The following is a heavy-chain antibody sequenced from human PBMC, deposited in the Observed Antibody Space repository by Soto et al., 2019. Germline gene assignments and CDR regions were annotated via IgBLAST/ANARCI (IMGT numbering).Heavy chain of an antibody. D-gene: IGHD6-19*01. CDR3: SRRSSGWYFDY. Sequence: EVQLLESGGGLVQPGGSLRLSCAASGFTFSSYAMSWVRQAPGKGLGWVSVISGSGGSRYYADSVKGRFTISRDNSKNTLYLQMNSLRAEDTAVYYCSRRSSGWYFDYWGQGTLVTVSS. J-gene: IGHJ4*02. CDR2: ISGSGGSR. V-gene: IGHV3-23*01. CDR1: GFTFSSYA.